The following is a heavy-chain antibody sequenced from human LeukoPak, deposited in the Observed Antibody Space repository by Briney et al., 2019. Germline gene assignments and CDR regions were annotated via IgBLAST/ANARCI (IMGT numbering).Heavy chain of an antibody. J-gene: IGHJ4*02. Sequence: GGSLRLSRSASGFTFSSYSMNWVRQAPGKGLEWVSSISSSSSYIYYADSVKGRFTISRDNAKNSLYLQMNSLRAEDTAVYYCASDSSGYSFDYWGQGTLVTVSS. CDR1: GFTFSSYS. D-gene: IGHD3-22*01. V-gene: IGHV3-21*01. CDR2: ISSSSSYI. CDR3: ASDSSGYSFDY.